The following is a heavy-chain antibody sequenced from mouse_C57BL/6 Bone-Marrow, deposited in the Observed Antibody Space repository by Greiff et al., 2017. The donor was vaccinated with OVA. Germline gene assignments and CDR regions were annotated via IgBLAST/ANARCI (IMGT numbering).Heavy chain of an antibody. V-gene: IGHV14-4*01. CDR3: TTGGIPLAY. Sequence: VQLQQSGAELVRPGASVKLSCTASGFNIKDDYMHWVKQRPEQGLEWIGWIDPENGDTEYASKFQGKATITADTASNTAYLQRSSLTSEDTAVYYFTTGGIPLAYWGQGTLVTVSA. J-gene: IGHJ3*01. CDR2: IDPENGDT. CDR1: GFNIKDDY.